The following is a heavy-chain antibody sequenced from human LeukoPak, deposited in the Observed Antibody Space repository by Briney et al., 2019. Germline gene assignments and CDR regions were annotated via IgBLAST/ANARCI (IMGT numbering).Heavy chain of an antibody. Sequence: SETLSLSCIVSGYSPYSGYFWGWIRRPPGRELEGMGNIHNSGSTYDSPSLKSQVTISVHTSKNQFSLNLTSVTAADTALYYCARGPIAAAPLGVYYYYYMDVWGKGTTVTVSS. CDR3: ARGPIAAAPLGVYYYYYMDV. CDR1: GYSPYSGYF. CDR2: IHNSGST. D-gene: IGHD6-13*01. J-gene: IGHJ6*03. V-gene: IGHV4-38-2*02.